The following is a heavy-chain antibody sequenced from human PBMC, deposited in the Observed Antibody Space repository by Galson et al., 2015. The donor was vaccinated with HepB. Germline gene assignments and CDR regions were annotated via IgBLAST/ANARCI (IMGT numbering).Heavy chain of an antibody. D-gene: IGHD3-3*01. V-gene: IGHV2-70*11. CDR2: IDWDGDH. CDR3: ARITIFGHYGMDV. J-gene: IGHJ6*02. Sequence: PALVKPTQTLTLTCTFSGFSLTSNGMSVTWIRQAPGKALEWLARIDWDGDHYYSTSLKNRLTISKDTSKNQVVLTVSNMDPVDTATYYCARITIFGHYGMDVWGQGTTVTVSS. CDR1: GFSLTSNGMS.